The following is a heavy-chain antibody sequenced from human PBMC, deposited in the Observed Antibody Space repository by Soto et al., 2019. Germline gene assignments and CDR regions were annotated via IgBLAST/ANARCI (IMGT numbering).Heavy chain of an antibody. CDR3: ARGSHERVFGNY. J-gene: IGHJ4*02. D-gene: IGHD3-10*01. CDR2: IIPIFGTA. Sequence: SVNVSCKASGGTFSSYAISWVRQAPGQGLEWMGGIIPIFGTANYAQKFQGRVTITADESTSTAYMELSSLRSEDTAVYYCARGSHERVFGNYWGQGTLVTVSS. V-gene: IGHV1-69*13. CDR1: GGTFSSYA.